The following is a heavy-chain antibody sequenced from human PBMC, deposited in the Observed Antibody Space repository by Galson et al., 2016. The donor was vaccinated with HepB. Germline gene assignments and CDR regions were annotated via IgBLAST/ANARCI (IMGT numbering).Heavy chain of an antibody. D-gene: IGHD5-18*01. V-gene: IGHV2-70*01. Sequence: PALVKPTQTLTLTCTFSGFSLGTHGMCVSWIRQPPGKALAWLAVIQWDGDKFYSASLKTSLTISKDTSKDQVALTMTNMDPVDTATYFCARTRYNRYSWEYDLWGQGILVTVSS. CDR2: IQWDGDK. CDR3: ARTRYNRYSWEYDL. J-gene: IGHJ5*02. CDR1: GFSLGTHGMC.